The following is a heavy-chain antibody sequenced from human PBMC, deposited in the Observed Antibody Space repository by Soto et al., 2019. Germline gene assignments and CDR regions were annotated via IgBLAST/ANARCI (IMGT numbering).Heavy chain of an antibody. J-gene: IGHJ5*02. D-gene: IGHD6-6*01. Sequence: PGGSLRLSCAASGFTFSSYGMHWVRQAPGKGLEWVAVISYDGSNKYYADSVKGRFTISRDNSKNTLYLQMNSLRAEDTAVYYCARECIAARGYNWFDPWGQGTLVTVSS. CDR3: ARECIAARGYNWFDP. CDR2: ISYDGSNK. CDR1: GFTFSSYG. V-gene: IGHV3-30*03.